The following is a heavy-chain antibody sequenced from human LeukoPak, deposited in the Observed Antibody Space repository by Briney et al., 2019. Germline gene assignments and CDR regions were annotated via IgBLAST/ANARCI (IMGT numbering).Heavy chain of an antibody. CDR3: ATYYDFWSGYYFNAFDI. J-gene: IGHJ3*02. CDR2: IYPGDSDT. V-gene: IGHV5-51*01. Sequence: GESLKISCKGSGYSFTSYWIGWVRQMPGKGLEWMGIIYPGDSDTRYSPSFQGQATISADKSISTAYLQWSSLKASDTAMYYCATYYDFWSGYYFNAFDIWGQGTMVTVSS. D-gene: IGHD3-3*01. CDR1: GYSFTSYW.